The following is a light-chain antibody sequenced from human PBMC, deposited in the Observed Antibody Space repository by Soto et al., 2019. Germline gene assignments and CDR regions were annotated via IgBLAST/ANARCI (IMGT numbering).Light chain of an antibody. CDR3: SSYAGSNNFVV. CDR2: EVN. CDR1: SSDVGGNNY. J-gene: IGLJ2*01. V-gene: IGLV2-8*01. Sequence: QSALTQPPSASGSPGQSVTISCTGTSSDVGGNNYVSWYQQHPGKAPKLMIYEVNKRPSGVPDRFSGSKSGNSASLTVSGLQAEDEADYYCSSYAGSNNFVVFGGGTKLTVL.